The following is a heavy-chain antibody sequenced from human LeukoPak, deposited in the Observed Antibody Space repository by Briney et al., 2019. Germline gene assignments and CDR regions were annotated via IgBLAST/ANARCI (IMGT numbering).Heavy chain of an antibody. J-gene: IGHJ4*02. CDR3: ARYDVGWYYFDY. CDR1: GGSINTPNYY. D-gene: IGHD6-19*01. Sequence: SETLSLTCTVSGGSINTPNYYWGWIRQPPGKGLEWIGNIYYSGSTYYNPSLKSRVTISVDTSKNQFSLKLSSVTAADTAVYYCARYDVGWYYFDYWGQGTLVTVSS. V-gene: IGHV4-39*07. CDR2: IYYSGST.